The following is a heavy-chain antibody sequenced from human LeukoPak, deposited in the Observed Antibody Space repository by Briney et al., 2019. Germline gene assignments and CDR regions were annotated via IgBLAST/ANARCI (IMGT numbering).Heavy chain of an antibody. V-gene: IGHV3-53*01. D-gene: IGHD1-26*01. J-gene: IGHJ4*02. CDR3: AKDRSIGTYYTFDH. Sequence: GGSLRLSCTVSGFTVSTNSMSWVRQAPGKGLEWVSFIYSDNTHYSDSVKGRFTVSGDNSKNTVYLQMSSLTAADTAVYYCAKDRSIGTYYTFDHWGQGTLVTVSS. CDR1: GFTVSTNS. CDR2: IYSDNT.